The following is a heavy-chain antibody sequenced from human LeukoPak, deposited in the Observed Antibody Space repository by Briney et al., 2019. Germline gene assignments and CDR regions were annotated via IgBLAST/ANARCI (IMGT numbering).Heavy chain of an antibody. CDR2: IYYSGSM. CDR1: GGSISTGGFY. V-gene: IGHV4-31*03. D-gene: IGHD6-13*01. CDR3: ARGSSWTFDY. Sequence: MSSETLSLTCTVSGGSISTGGFYWTWIRQHPGKGLEWIGYIYYSGSMYYNPSLKSRVIISLDTSKNQFSLKLSSVTAADTAMYYCARGSSWTFDYWAGEPWSPSPQ. J-gene: IGHJ4*02.